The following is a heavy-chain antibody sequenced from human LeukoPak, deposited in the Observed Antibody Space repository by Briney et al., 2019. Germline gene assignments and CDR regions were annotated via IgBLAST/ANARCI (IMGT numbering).Heavy chain of an antibody. CDR3: AREDRQCFDY. Sequence: GRSLRLSCAASGFTFSSYAMHWVRQAPGKGLEWVALISYDGSNKYYADSVKARFIISRDNSKNTVYLQMNSLRAEDTAVYYCAREDRQCFDYWGQGTLVTVSS. J-gene: IGHJ4*02. CDR2: ISYDGSNK. CDR1: GFTFSSYA. D-gene: IGHD5-24*01. V-gene: IGHV3-30*04.